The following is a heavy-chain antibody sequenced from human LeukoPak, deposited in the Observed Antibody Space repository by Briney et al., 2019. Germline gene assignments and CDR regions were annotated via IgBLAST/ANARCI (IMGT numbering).Heavy chain of an antibody. CDR1: GGSISSHY. CDR3: ARNSGNLRTINAGDI. D-gene: IGHD4/OR15-4a*01. V-gene: IGHV4-59*11. CDR2: IYSSGNT. Sequence: SETLSLTCTASGGSISSHYWSWFRQPPGKGLEGMGYIYSSGNTNDSPSLISRVSISVDTSKNQFSLKVSSVPAADTAGYYCARNSGNLRTINAGDIWGQGTMDTVSS. J-gene: IGHJ3*02.